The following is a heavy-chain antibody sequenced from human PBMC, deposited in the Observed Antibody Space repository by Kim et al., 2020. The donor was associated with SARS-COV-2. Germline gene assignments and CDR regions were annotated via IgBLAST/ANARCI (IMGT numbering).Heavy chain of an antibody. CDR2: IYYSGST. D-gene: IGHD2-2*01. V-gene: IGHV4-59*01. J-gene: IGHJ4*02. Sequence: SETLSLTCTVSGGSISSYYWSWIRQPPGKGLEWIGYIYYSGSTNYNPSLKSRVTISVDTSKNQFSLKLSSVTAADTAVYYCARVTSSSIAYYFDYWGQGTLVTVSS. CDR3: ARVTSSSIAYYFDY. CDR1: GGSISSYY.